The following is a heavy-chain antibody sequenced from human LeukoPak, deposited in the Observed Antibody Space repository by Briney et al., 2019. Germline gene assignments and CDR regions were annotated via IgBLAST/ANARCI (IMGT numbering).Heavy chain of an antibody. J-gene: IGHJ4*02. V-gene: IGHV1-69*05. D-gene: IGHD4-23*01. CDR3: ARFIGGNRRYFDC. CDR2: IIPIFGTA. CDR1: GGTFSSYA. Sequence: SVKVSCKASGGTFSSYAISWVRQAPGQGLEWMGGIIPIFGTANYAQKFQGRVTITTDESTSTAYMELSSLRSEDTAVYYCARFIGGNRRYFDCWGQGTLVTVSS.